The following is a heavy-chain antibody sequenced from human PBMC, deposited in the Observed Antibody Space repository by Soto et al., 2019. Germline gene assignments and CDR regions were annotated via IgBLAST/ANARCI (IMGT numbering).Heavy chain of an antibody. D-gene: IGHD2-2*01. CDR2: IIPIFGTA. J-gene: IGHJ5*02. Sequence: GASVKVSCKASGGTFSSYAISWVRQAPGQGLEWMGGIIPIFGTANYAQKFQGRVTITADESTSTAYMELSSLRSEDTAVYYCARVLGNPTYQLPRSDNWFDPWGQGTLVTVSS. CDR1: GGTFSSYA. V-gene: IGHV1-69*13. CDR3: ARVLGNPTYQLPRSDNWFDP.